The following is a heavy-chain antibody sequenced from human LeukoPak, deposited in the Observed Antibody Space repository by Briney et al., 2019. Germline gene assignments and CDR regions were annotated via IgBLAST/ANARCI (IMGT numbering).Heavy chain of an antibody. CDR1: GFTFSSYG. Sequence: GGSLRLSCAASGFTFSSYGMHWVRQAPGKGLEWVAFIRYDGSNKYYADSVKGRFTISRDNSKNTLYLQMNSLRAEDTAVYYYAKELRFLEWLPSSDYWGQGTLVTVSS. CDR3: AKELRFLEWLPSSDY. V-gene: IGHV3-30*02. J-gene: IGHJ4*02. D-gene: IGHD3-3*01. CDR2: IRYDGSNK.